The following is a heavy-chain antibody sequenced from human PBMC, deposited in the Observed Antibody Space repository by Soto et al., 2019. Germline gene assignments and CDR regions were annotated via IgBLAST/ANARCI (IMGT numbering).Heavy chain of an antibody. J-gene: IGHJ4*02. CDR2: IIANDGNT. Sequence: ASVKVSCKASGYTFTSYGISWVRQAPVQGLEWIVWIIANDGNTNYLQKLQGRVTITADRSTITAYMELRSLRSDDTAVYYCSRDRGSYALDYWGQGTLVTVSS. CDR1: GYTFTSYG. V-gene: IGHV1-18*01. CDR3: SRDRGSYALDY. D-gene: IGHD1-26*01.